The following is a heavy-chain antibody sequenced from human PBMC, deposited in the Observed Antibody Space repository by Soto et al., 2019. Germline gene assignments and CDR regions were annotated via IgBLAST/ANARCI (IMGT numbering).Heavy chain of an antibody. Sequence: SETLSLTCAVSGGSISSGGYSWSWIRQPPGKGLEWIGNIYHSGSTYYNPSLKSRVTISVDRSKNQFSLKLSSVTAADTAVYYCARVKDYYDSSGSVFDYWGQGTLVTVSS. CDR3: ARVKDYYDSSGSVFDY. V-gene: IGHV4-30-2*01. CDR1: GGSISSGGYS. CDR2: IYHSGST. D-gene: IGHD3-22*01. J-gene: IGHJ4*02.